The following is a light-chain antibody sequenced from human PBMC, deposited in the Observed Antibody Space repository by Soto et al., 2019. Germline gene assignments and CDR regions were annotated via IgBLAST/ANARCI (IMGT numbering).Light chain of an antibody. CDR1: SSDVGGYNY. CDR2: DVS. Sequence: SALAQPRSVPGSPGQSVAISCTGTSSDVGGYNYVSWYQQHPGKAPKLMIYDVSKRPSGVPDRFSGSKSGNTASLTISGLQAEDEADYYCCSYAVSYTPFGTGTKVTVL. CDR3: CSYAVSYTP. V-gene: IGLV2-11*01. J-gene: IGLJ1*01.